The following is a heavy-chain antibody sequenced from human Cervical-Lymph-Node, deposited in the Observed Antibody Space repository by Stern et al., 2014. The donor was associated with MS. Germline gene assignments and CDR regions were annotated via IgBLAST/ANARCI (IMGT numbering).Heavy chain of an antibody. D-gene: IGHD6-19*01. Sequence: QVQLVPSGAEVKKPGASVKGSCKASGYTFTSYYMHWVRQAPGQGLEWMGIINPSGGSKNYAQKFQGRVTMTRDTSTSTVYMELSSLRSEDTAVYYCAREVAGHRLGMMDVWGQGTTVTVSS. J-gene: IGHJ6*02. V-gene: IGHV1-46*01. CDR2: INPSGGSK. CDR3: AREVAGHRLGMMDV. CDR1: GYTFTSYY.